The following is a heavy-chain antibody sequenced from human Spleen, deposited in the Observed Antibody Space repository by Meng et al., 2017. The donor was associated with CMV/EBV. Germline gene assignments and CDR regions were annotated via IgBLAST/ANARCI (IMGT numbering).Heavy chain of an antibody. V-gene: IGHV3-11*01. Sequence: GGSLRLSCAASGFIFSDYYMNWIRQAPGKGLEWVSYISSSGSTIYYADSVRGRFTISRDNTKNSLYLQMNSLRAEVTAVYFCSRNRDYGDHHAFDIWGQGTMVTVSS. CDR1: GFIFSDYY. CDR3: SRNRDYGDHHAFDI. D-gene: IGHD4-17*01. CDR2: ISSSGSTI. J-gene: IGHJ3*02.